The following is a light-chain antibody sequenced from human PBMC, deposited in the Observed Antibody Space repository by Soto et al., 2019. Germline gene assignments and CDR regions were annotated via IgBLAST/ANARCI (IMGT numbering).Light chain of an antibody. CDR2: DVS. Sequence: LTQPRSVSGSPGQSVTISCTGTSSDIGNYNYVSWYQQYPGKAPKLIIYDVSKRPSGIPDRFFGSKFGNTASLTISGLQAEDETDYYCCSYAGSFIVVFGTGTKVTVL. V-gene: IGLV2-11*01. CDR3: CSYAGSFIVV. CDR1: SSDIGNYNY. J-gene: IGLJ1*01.